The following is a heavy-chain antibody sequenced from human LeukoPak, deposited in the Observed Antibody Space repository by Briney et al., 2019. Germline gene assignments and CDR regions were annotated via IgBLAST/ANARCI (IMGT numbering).Heavy chain of an antibody. D-gene: IGHD3-22*01. CDR3: ARQSGGFYGSSGYYSDS. V-gene: IGHV3-23*01. J-gene: IGHJ4*02. CDR2: ISASGGGT. CDR1: GFTFSSSA. Sequence: GGSLRLSCAASGFTFSSSAMSWVRQAPGKGLEWVSGISASGGGTYYADSVKGRFTISRDNSKNTLYLQMNSLRAEDTAVYFCARQSGGFYGSSGYYSDSWGQGTLVTVSS.